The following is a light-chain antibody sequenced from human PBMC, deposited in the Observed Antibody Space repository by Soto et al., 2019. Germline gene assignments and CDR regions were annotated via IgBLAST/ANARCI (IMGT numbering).Light chain of an antibody. CDR1: QSVSSN. CDR2: GAS. Sequence: EIVMTQSPATLSVSPGERATLSCRASQSVSSNLAWYQQKPGQAPRLLIYGASTRATGIPARFSGSGSGTEFTLTISSLQSEDVAAYYCQQYNNWPPLTFGGGTKVEIK. J-gene: IGKJ4*01. V-gene: IGKV3-15*01. CDR3: QQYNNWPPLT.